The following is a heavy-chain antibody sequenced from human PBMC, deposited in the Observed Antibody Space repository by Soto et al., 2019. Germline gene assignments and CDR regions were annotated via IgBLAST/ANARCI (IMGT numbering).Heavy chain of an antibody. CDR2: INPNSGGT. CDR3: AIDRPSTYDFWSGHGAFDI. V-gene: IGHV1-2*02. D-gene: IGHD3-3*01. Sequence: ASVKVSCKASGYTFTGYYMHWVRQAPGQGLEWMGWINPNSGGTNYAQKFQGRVTMTRDTSISTAYMELSRLRSDDTAVYYCAIDRPSTYDFWSGHGAFDIWGQGTMVTVSS. J-gene: IGHJ3*02. CDR1: GYTFTGYY.